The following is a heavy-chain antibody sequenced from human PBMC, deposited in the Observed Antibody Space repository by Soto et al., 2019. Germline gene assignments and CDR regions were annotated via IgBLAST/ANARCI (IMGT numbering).Heavy chain of an antibody. J-gene: IGHJ4*02. CDR3: AREDSAYSSTWYTHY. Sequence: GAAVKVSCKASGYTCTSYFRHWVRQEPGQGLEWMGIINPSGGSTSYAQKFQGRVTMTRDTSTSTVYMELRSLRSEDTAVYYCAREDSAYSSTWYTHYWGQGTLVTVSS. D-gene: IGHD6-13*01. CDR1: GYTCTSYF. CDR2: INPSGGST. V-gene: IGHV1-46*01.